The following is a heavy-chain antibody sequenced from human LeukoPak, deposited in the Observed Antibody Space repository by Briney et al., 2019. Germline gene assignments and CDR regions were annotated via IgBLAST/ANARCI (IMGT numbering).Heavy chain of an antibody. CDR1: GSTFDDSV. J-gene: IGHJ6*04. V-gene: IGHV3-23*01. Sequence: PGGSLRLSCAASGSTFDDSVMSWVREAPGKGLQWVSAISGRGVSTYYADAVKGRFTISRDNSKITLYLQLNSLRAEDTAVYYCAELGITMIGGVWGKGTTVTISS. D-gene: IGHD3-10*02. CDR3: AELGITMIGGV. CDR2: ISGRGVST.